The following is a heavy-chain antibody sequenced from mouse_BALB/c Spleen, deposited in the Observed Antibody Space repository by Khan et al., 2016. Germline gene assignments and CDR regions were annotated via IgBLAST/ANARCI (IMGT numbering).Heavy chain of an antibody. CDR3: ARSLLWPDMDY. CDR1: GFSLYRYS. D-gene: IGHD2-10*01. V-gene: IGHV2-6-4*01. CDR2: IWGGGST. Sequence: QVQLKQPGPGLVAPSQSLSITCTVSGFSLYRYSVHWVRQPPGKGLEWLGMIWGGGSTDYNSALKSRLTISKDNHKSHVFLKMNSLQTDDTAVYFCARSLLWPDMDYWGQGTSVIVSS. J-gene: IGHJ4*01.